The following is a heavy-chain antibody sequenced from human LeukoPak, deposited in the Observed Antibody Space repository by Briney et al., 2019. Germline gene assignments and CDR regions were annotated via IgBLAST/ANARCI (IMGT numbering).Heavy chain of an antibody. CDR3: ARGGSYSPPMDDEDDY. J-gene: IGHJ4*02. V-gene: IGHV3-11*04. D-gene: IGHD1-26*01. CDR2: ISSSGSTI. Sequence: GGSLRLSCAASGFSLSNYWMSWIRQAPGKGLEWVSYISSSGSTIYYADSVKGRFTISRDNAKNSLYLQMNSLRAEDTAVYYCARGGSYSPPMDDEDDYWGQGTLVTVSS. CDR1: GFSLSNYW.